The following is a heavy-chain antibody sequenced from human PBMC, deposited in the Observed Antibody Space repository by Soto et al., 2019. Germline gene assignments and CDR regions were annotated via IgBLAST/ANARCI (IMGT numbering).Heavy chain of an antibody. CDR3: ARESWGYGDYKNAFDI. D-gene: IGHD4-17*01. CDR2: INPNSGGT. V-gene: IGHV1-2*04. Sequence: ASVKVSCKASGYTFTGYYMHWVRQGPGQGLEWMGWINPNSGGTNYAQKFQGWVTMTRDTSISTAYMELSRLRSDDTAVYYCARESWGYGDYKNAFDIWGQGTMVTVSS. CDR1: GYTFTGYY. J-gene: IGHJ3*02.